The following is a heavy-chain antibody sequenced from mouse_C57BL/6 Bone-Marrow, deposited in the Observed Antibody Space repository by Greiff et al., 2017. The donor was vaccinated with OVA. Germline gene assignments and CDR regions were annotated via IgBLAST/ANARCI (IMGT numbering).Heavy chain of an antibody. CDR2: IDPSDSYT. J-gene: IGHJ1*03. V-gene: IGHV1-69*01. D-gene: IGHD1-1*01. CDR1: GYTFTSYW. Sequence: QVQLQQPGAELVMPGASVKLSCKASGYTFTSYWMHWVKQRPGQGLEWIGEIDPSDSYTNYNQKFKGKSTLTVDKSSSTAYMQLSSLTSEDSAVYYCARLGTAVTTVVATEKYFDVWGTGTTVTVSS. CDR3: ARLGTAVTTVVATEKYFDV.